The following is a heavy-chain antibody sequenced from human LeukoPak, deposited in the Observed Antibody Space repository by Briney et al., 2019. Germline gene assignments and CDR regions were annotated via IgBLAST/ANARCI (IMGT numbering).Heavy chain of an antibody. D-gene: IGHD3-22*01. J-gene: IGHJ3*02. V-gene: IGHV3-43*01. CDR1: GFTFDDYI. CDR3: AKARGLIGGAFDI. CDR2: ISWDGDTT. Sequence: GGSLRLSCAASGFTFDDYIMHWVRHAPGKGLEWVCLISWDGDTTYYADSVKGRFTISRDNSKNSLYLLMNSLTTEDTALYYCAKARGLIGGAFDIWGRGTMVTVSS.